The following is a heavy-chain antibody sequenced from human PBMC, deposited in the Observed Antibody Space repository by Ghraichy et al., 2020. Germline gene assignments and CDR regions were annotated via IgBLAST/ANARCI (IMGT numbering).Heavy chain of an antibody. CDR1: GFSFSRHW. Sequence: GGSLRLSCSGSGFSFSRHWMSWVRQAPRKGLEWVASIKADGSERHYVDSVKGRVTISRDNAENSVSLEMNSLRAEDTAIYYCARDPYGDYKYGGTDYWGQGTLVAVSS. V-gene: IGHV3-7*01. CDR2: IKADGSER. CDR3: ARDPYGDYKYGGTDY. D-gene: IGHD4-17*01. J-gene: IGHJ4*02.